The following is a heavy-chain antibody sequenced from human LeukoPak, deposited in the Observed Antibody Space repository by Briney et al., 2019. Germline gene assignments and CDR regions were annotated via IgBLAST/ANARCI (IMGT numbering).Heavy chain of an antibody. CDR1: GASIRSGRNY. D-gene: IGHD5-18*01. V-gene: IGHV4-39*01. CDR3: ARHVSGSAMMHYFDY. CDR2: IYYSGSS. J-gene: IGHJ4*02. Sequence: PSETLSLTCNVSGASIRSGRNYWGWIRQSPGKGLEWIVSIYYSGSSSYNPSLQNRVSISVDTSKNHISLKVFSLTAADTALYYCARHVSGSAMMHYFDYWGQGNLVTVSS.